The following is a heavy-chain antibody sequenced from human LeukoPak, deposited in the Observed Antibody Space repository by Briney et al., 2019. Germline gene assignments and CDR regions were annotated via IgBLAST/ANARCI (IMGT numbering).Heavy chain of an antibody. D-gene: IGHD4-17*01. CDR3: ARDRTTVGYGDYGGYYYYYGMDV. Sequence: GGSLRLSCAASGFTFSDYYMSWIRQAPGKGLEWVSYISSSVSTTYYADSVKGRFTISRDNAKNSLYLQMNSLRAEDTAVYYCARDRTTVGYGDYGGYYYYYGMDVWGQGTTVTVSS. CDR1: GFTFSDYY. V-gene: IGHV3-11*01. J-gene: IGHJ6*02. CDR2: ISSSVSTT.